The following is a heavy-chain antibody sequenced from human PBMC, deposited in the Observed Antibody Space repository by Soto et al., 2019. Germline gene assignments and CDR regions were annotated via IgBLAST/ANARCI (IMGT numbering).Heavy chain of an antibody. D-gene: IGHD3-22*01. Sequence: QVLLQESGSGLLRPSQTLSLTCAVSGDSVTSGGYSWSWIRQTPGKGLEWIGYMYHRGSSYYNPSLKSLVDMSVDTYKNQFSLTLTSVTAADTAIYYCARYYEPNPYFDPGGQGTLVTVSS. CDR2: MYHRGSS. CDR3: ARYYEPNPYFDP. V-gene: IGHV4-30-2*01. CDR1: GDSVTSGGYS. J-gene: IGHJ5*02.